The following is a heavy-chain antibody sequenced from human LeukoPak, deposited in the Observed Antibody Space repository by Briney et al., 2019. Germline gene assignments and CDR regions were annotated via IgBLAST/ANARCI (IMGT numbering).Heavy chain of an antibody. D-gene: IGHD1-26*01. V-gene: IGHV1-46*01. CDR3: ARLVTGSTPADF. CDR1: GFTLTQYY. Sequence: ASVKVSCKASGFTLTQYYLHWVRPAPGRGLEFVGMISPSGDSPPYAQKFQDRVTMTRDMSTSTVYMELSNLRSEDTAVYFCARLVTGSTPADFWGQGTLVTVSS. J-gene: IGHJ4*02. CDR2: ISPSGDSP.